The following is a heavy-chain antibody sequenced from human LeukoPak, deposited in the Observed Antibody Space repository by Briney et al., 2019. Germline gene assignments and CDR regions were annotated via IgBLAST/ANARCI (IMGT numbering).Heavy chain of an antibody. D-gene: IGHD5-18*01. J-gene: IGHJ4*02. CDR1: GYTFTSYY. CDR2: INPSGGST. CDR3: ARDQTWIQLWSPGYYFDY. V-gene: IGHV1-46*01. Sequence: ASVKVSCKASGYTFTSYYMHWVRQAPGQGLEWMGIINPSGGSTSYAQKFQGRVTMTRDMSTSTVYMELSSLRSEDTAVYYCARDQTWIQLWSPGYYFDYWGQGTLVTVSS.